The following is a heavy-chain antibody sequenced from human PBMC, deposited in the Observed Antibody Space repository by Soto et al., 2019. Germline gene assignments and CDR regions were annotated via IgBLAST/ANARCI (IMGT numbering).Heavy chain of an antibody. V-gene: IGHV4-30-4*01. J-gene: IGHJ6*02. CDR1: GGSISSGDYY. CDR2: IYYSGST. Sequence: SETLSLTCTVSGGSISSGDYYWSWIRQPPGKGLEWIGYIYYSGSTYYNPSLKSRVTISVDTSKNQFSLKLSSVTAADTAVYYCAREVVVVADTSHYYYGMDVWGQGTTVTVSS. D-gene: IGHD2-15*01. CDR3: AREVVVVADTSHYYYGMDV.